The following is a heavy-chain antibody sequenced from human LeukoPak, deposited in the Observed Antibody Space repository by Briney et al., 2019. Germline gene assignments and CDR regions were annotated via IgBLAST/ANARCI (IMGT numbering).Heavy chain of an antibody. Sequence: GGSLRLSCAASGFTFSSYSMNWVRQAPGKGLEWVSSISSSSSYIYYADSVKGRFTISRDNAKNSLYLQMNSLRAEDTAVYYCARNLAAVYYFDYWGQGTLVTVSS. CDR1: GFTFSSYS. CDR3: ARNLAAVYYFDY. J-gene: IGHJ4*02. V-gene: IGHV3-21*01. CDR2: ISSSSSYI. D-gene: IGHD6-13*01.